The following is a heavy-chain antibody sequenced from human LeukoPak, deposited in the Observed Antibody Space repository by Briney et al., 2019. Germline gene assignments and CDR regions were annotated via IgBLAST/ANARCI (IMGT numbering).Heavy chain of an antibody. CDR3: ACPSGNHLYSFDY. CDR2: MYNSGST. D-gene: IGHD1-14*01. J-gene: IGHJ4*02. V-gene: IGHV4-61*02. Sequence: SENLSLTCTVSGGSISSDTCYWSWIRQPAGKGLEWIGRMYNSGSTNYNPSLKSRVTISVDTSKNQFSLKLSSVTAADTAVYYCACPSGNHLYSFDYWGQGTLVTVSS. CDR1: GGSISSDTCY.